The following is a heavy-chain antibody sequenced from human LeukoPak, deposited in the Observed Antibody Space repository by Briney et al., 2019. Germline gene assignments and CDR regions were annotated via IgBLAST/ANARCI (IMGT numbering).Heavy chain of an antibody. V-gene: IGHV4-38-2*02. CDR3: ARRPRRGYSKLSWAFDI. CDR2: IYHSGST. Sequence: SETLSLTCTVSGYSISSGYYWGWIRQPPGQGLEWIGSIYHSGSTYYNPSLKSRVTISVDTSKNQFSLKLSSVTAADTAVYYCARRPRRGYSKLSWAFDIWDQGTMVTVSS. D-gene: IGHD6-13*01. CDR1: GYSISSGYY. J-gene: IGHJ3*02.